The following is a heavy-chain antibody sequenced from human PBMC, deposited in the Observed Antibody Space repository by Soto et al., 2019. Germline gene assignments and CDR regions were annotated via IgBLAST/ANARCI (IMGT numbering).Heavy chain of an antibody. CDR3: TRTEPVVVVAAFDY. CDR1: GYTFHSYG. J-gene: IGHJ4*02. V-gene: IGHV1-18*01. CDR2: ISAYNGNT. D-gene: IGHD2-15*01. Sequence: QVQLVQSGAEVKKPGASVKVSCRASGYTFHSYGISWVRQAPGQGLEWMGWISAYNGNTNYAQNFQGRVTLTTDTSTSTVYMELRSLRSDDTAVYYCTRTEPVVVVAAFDYRGQGTLVTVSS.